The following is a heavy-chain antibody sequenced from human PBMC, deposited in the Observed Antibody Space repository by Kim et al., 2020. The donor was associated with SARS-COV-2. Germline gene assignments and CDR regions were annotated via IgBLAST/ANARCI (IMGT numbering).Heavy chain of an antibody. Sequence: YARKFRRRVTITRDTSASTAYMELSSMRSEDTAVYYCARDGERELYYFDYWGQGTLVTVSS. CDR3: ARDGERELYYFDY. D-gene: IGHD1-26*01. V-gene: IGHV1-3*01. J-gene: IGHJ4*02.